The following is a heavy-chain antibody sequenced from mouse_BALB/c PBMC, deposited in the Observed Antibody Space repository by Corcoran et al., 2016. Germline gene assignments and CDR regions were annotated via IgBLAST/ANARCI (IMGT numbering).Heavy chain of an antibody. CDR3: AREPYAMDY. Sequence: QIQLVQSGPELKKPGETVKISCKASGYTFTNYGMNWVKQAPGNGLKWMGWINTYTGEPTYADDFKVRFAFSLETSASTAYLQINNLKNEDMATYFCAREPYAMDYWGQGTSVTVSS. J-gene: IGHJ4*01. V-gene: IGHV9-1*02. CDR2: INTYTGEP. CDR1: GYTFTNYG.